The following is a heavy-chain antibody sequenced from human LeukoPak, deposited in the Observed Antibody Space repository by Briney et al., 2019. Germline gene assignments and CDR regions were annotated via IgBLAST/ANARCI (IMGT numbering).Heavy chain of an antibody. V-gene: IGHV3-30*04. CDR3: ARDRSGWYYYYYMDV. D-gene: IGHD6-19*01. CDR1: GFTFSSYA. J-gene: IGHJ6*03. Sequence: GGSLRLSCAASGFTFSSYAMHWVRQAPGKGLEWVAVISYDGSNKYYADSVKGRFTISRDNSKNTLYLQMNSLRAEDTAVYYCARDRSGWYYYYYMDVWGKGTTVTVSS. CDR2: ISYDGSNK.